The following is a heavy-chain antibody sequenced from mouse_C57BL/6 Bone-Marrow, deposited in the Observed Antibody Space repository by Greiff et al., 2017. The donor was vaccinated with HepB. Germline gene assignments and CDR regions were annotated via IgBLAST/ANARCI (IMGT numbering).Heavy chain of an antibody. J-gene: IGHJ3*01. Sequence: VQLQQSGAELVRPGASVKLSCTASGFNIKDDYMHWVKQRPEQGLEWIGWIDPENGDTEYASKFQGKATITADTSSNTAYLQLSSLTSEDTAVYYCTIWMWFAYWDQGTRVTVSA. D-gene: IGHD1-1*02. CDR2: IDPENGDT. CDR1: GFNIKDDY. CDR3: TIWMWFAY. V-gene: IGHV14-4*01.